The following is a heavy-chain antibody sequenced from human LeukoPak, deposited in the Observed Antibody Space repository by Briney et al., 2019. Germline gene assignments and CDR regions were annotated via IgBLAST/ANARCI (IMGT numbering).Heavy chain of an antibody. Sequence: ASVKVSCKASGYTFTSYDINWVRQATGQGLEWMGWMNPNSGNTGYAQKFQGRVTMTRNTSISTAYMELSRLRSDDTAAYYCARRIAAAGMYYFDYWGQGTLVTVSS. CDR3: ARRIAAAGMYYFDY. J-gene: IGHJ4*02. CDR2: MNPNSGNT. V-gene: IGHV1-8*01. D-gene: IGHD6-13*01. CDR1: GYTFTSYD.